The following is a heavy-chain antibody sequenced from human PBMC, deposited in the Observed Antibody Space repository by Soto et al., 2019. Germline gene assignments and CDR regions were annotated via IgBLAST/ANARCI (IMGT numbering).Heavy chain of an antibody. Sequence: SETLSLTCTVSGGSISSGGYYWSWIRQHPGKGLEWIGYIYYSGSTYYNPSLKSRVTISVDTSKNQFSLKLSSVTAADTAVYYCARDRGYYDSSGYSYYGMDVWGQGTTVTVSS. CDR3: ARDRGYYDSSGYSYYGMDV. V-gene: IGHV4-31*03. J-gene: IGHJ6*02. CDR1: GGSISSGGYY. D-gene: IGHD3-22*01. CDR2: IYYSGST.